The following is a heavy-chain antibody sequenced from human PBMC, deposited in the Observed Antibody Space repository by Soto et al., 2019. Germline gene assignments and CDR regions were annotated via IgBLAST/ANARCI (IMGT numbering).Heavy chain of an antibody. D-gene: IGHD6-13*01. CDR3: ARSGRQQLVRRNGFDL. CDR1: GGSFSAYS. J-gene: IGHJ5*02. V-gene: IGHV4-34*02. CDR2: ITPSGST. Sequence: QVQLQQWGTGLLKPSETLSLTCAVYGGSFSAYSWSWIRQPPGKGLEWIGEITPSGSTYYNPSLKSRVNISVDTSNNQFAQKLSSVTAADTAVYYCARSGRQQLVRRNGFDLWGQGTLVTVSS.